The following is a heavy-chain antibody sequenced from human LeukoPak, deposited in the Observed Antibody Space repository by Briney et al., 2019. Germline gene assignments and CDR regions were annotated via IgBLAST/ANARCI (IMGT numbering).Heavy chain of an antibody. CDR3: ARVGRLQYGDYVAFDY. V-gene: IGHV3-11*01. Sequence: GGSLRLSCATSGLTFTDYYMSWIRQAPGKGLEWVSYISVSGTTMYYADSVKGRFTLSRDNAKNSLYLQMNSLRAEDTAVYYCARVGRLQYGDYVAFDYWGQGALVTVSS. CDR1: GLTFTDYY. D-gene: IGHD4-17*01. J-gene: IGHJ4*02. CDR2: ISVSGTTM.